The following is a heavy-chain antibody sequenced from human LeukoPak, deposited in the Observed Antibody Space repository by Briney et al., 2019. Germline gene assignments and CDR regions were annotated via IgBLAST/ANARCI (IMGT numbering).Heavy chain of an antibody. D-gene: IGHD1-26*01. Sequence: ATVKISCKVSGYTFTDYYMHWLRQAPGQGLEWMGWINPNSGGTNYAQKFQGRVTMTRDTSISTGYMDLSRLRSDDTAVYYCARVPAGGIVGIWGQGTVVTVSS. V-gene: IGHV1-2*02. CDR1: GYTFTDYY. CDR2: INPNSGGT. CDR3: ARVPAGGIVGI. J-gene: IGHJ3*02.